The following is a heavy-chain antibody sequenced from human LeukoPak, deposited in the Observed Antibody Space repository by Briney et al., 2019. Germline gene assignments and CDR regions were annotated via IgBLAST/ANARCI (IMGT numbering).Heavy chain of an antibody. V-gene: IGHV4-38-2*01. J-gene: IGHJ4*02. Sequence: PSETLSLTCAVSGYSISSGYYWGWIRQPPGKGLEWIGSIYHSGSTYYNPSLKSRVTISVDTSKNQFSLKLSSVTAADTAVYYCARGLVTMIVADRFDYWGQGTLVTVSS. CDR3: ARGLVTMIVADRFDY. CDR2: IYHSGST. D-gene: IGHD3-22*01. CDR1: GYSISSGYY.